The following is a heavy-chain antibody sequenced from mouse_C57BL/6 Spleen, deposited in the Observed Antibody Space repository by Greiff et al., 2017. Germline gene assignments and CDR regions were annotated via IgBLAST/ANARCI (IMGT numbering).Heavy chain of an antibody. CDR3: ASWDVDY. CDR1: GYTFTDYD. Sequence: VQLQQSGAELVRPGASVTLSCKASGYTFTDYDMHWVKQTPVNGLEWIGAIDPETGGTAYNQKFKGRAILTADKSSSTAYMEIRSLTSEDSAGYYCASWDVDYWGQGTTLTVSS. J-gene: IGHJ2*01. D-gene: IGHD4-1*01. CDR2: IDPETGGT. V-gene: IGHV1-15*01.